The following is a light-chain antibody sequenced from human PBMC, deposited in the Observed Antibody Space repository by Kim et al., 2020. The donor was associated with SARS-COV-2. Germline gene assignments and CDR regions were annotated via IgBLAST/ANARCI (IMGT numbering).Light chain of an antibody. J-gene: IGLJ1*01. CDR3: QAWDSSTAPYV. Sequence: SSELTQPSSVSESPGQTASITCSGDKLGDKYACWYQQKPGQSPVLVIYQDSKRPSGIPERFSGSNSGNTATLTISGTQAMDEADYYCQAWDSSTAPYVFGTGTKVTVL. V-gene: IGLV3-1*01. CDR2: QDS. CDR1: KLGDKY.